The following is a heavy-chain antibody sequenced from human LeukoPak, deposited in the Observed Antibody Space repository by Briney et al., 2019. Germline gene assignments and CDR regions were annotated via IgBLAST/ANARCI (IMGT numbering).Heavy chain of an antibody. CDR3: ARAVGSFDWLPLFDY. CDR2: IYTSGST. CDR1: GGSISSGSYY. J-gene: IGHJ4*02. Sequence: SETLSLTCIVSGGSISSGSYYWSWIRQPAGKGLEWIGRIYTSGSTNYNPSLKSRVTISVDTSKNQFSLKLSSVTAADTAVYYCARAVGSFDWLPLFDYWGQGTLVTVSS. V-gene: IGHV4-61*02. D-gene: IGHD3-9*01.